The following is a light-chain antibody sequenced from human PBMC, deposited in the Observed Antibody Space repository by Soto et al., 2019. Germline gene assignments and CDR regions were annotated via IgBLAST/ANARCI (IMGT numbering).Light chain of an antibody. J-gene: IGKJ4*01. CDR3: QQYAGSPLT. CDR2: GAS. V-gene: IGKV3-20*01. CDR1: QSVSSNY. Sequence: EIVLTQSPGTLSLSPGERATLSCRASQSVSSNYLAWYQQKPGQAPRLLIYGASSRATGVPDRFSGSGSGTDFTLTISRLEPKDFAVYYCQQYAGSPLTFGGGTKVEIK.